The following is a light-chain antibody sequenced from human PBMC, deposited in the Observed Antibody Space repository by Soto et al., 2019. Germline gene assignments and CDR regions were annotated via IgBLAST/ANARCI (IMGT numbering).Light chain of an antibody. CDR3: QQYNSYSS. J-gene: IGKJ2*01. V-gene: IGKV1-5*03. CDR1: QSISSL. CDR2: KAS. Sequence: DIQMTQCPSTLSASVGDRVTITCWASQSISSLLAWYQQKPGKAPKLLIYKASTLESGVPSRFRGSGSGTEFTLTISSLQPDDFATYYCQQYNSYSSFGQGTRLEI.